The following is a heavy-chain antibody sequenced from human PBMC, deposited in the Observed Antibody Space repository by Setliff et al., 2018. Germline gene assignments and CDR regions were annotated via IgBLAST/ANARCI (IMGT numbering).Heavy chain of an antibody. V-gene: IGHV4-34*01. CDR3: ARSPGHYNFWSGYYTGGCFDY. CDR1: GGSFNSYY. J-gene: IGHJ4*02. Sequence: SETLSLTCAVYGGSFNSYYWSWIRQPPGKGLEWIGEINQSGSTNYNPSLKSRVTISVDTSKNQFSLKLSSVTAADTAVYYCARSPGHYNFWSGYYTGGCFDYWGQGTLVTVSS. D-gene: IGHD3-3*01. CDR2: INQSGST.